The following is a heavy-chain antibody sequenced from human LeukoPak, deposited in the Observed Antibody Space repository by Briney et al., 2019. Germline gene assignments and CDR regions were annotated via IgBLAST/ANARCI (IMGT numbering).Heavy chain of an antibody. CDR3: ARVDYGDGLGLDI. CDR1: GFTFSSYG. J-gene: IGHJ3*02. V-gene: IGHV3-33*01. Sequence: PGGSLRLSCAASGFTFSSYGMHWVRQAPGKGLEWVAVIWYDGSNKYYADSVKGRFTISRDNSKNTLYLQMNSLRAEDTAVYYCARVDYGDGLGLDIWGQGAMVTVSS. CDR2: IWYDGSNK. D-gene: IGHD4-17*01.